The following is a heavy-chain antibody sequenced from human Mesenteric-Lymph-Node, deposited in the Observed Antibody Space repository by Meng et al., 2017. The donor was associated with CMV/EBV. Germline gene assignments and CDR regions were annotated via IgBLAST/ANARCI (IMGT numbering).Heavy chain of an antibody. CDR1: ADSNSNSNNY. Sequence: CTVSADSNSNSNNYWAWIRQPPGKGLEWIATINHSGTTAYNASLKSRVTISIDTSKTQFSLKVNSVTAADTAVYYCARKVVGTMNEYWGQGTLVTVSS. CDR3: ARKVVGTMNEY. D-gene: IGHD5-12*01. CDR2: INHSGTT. J-gene: IGHJ4*02. V-gene: IGHV4-39*07.